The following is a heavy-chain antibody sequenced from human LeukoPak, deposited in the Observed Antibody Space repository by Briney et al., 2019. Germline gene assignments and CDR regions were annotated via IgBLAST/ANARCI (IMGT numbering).Heavy chain of an antibody. CDR3: ARVARDGYNFGGNYMDV. CDR2: IYYSGST. Sequence: SETLSLTCTVSGGSISSYYWSWIRQPPGKGLEWIGYIYYSGSTNYNPSLKSRVTISVDTSKNQFSLKLSSVTAADTAVYYCARVARDGYNFGGNYMDVWGKGTTVTISS. CDR1: GGSISSYY. J-gene: IGHJ6*03. D-gene: IGHD5-24*01. V-gene: IGHV4-59*01.